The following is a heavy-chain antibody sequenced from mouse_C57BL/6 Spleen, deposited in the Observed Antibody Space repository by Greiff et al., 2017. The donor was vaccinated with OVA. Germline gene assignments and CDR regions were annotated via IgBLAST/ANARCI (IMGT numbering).Heavy chain of an antibody. J-gene: IGHJ4*01. D-gene: IGHD2-3*01. V-gene: IGHV10-1*01. CDR3: VRGYDGYYPYAMDY. CDR1: GFSFNTYA. Sequence: DVMLVESGGGLVQPKGSLKLSCAASGFSFNTYAMNWVRQAPGKGLEWVARIRSKSNNYATYYADSVKDRFTISRDDSESMLYLQMNNLKTEDTAMYYCVRGYDGYYPYAMDYWGQGTSVTVSS. CDR2: IRSKSNNYAT.